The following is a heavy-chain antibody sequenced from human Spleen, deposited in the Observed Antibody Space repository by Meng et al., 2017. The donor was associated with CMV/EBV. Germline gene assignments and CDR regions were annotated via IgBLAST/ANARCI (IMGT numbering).Heavy chain of an antibody. CDR1: GFIFTNYG. J-gene: IGHJ6*02. CDR3: ASENYYGMYV. Sequence: ASVKVSCKASGFIFTNYGVSWVRQAPGQRLEWLGWVGGHNGDTIYAQSLQDRVTMTTDTSTDTAYLDLRSLGSADTAIYYCASENYYGMYVWGQGTTVTVSS. CDR2: VGGHNGDT. V-gene: IGHV1-18*01.